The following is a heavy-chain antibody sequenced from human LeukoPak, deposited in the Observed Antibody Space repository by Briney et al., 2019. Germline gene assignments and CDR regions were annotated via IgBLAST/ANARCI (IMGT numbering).Heavy chain of an antibody. V-gene: IGHV1-2*02. J-gene: IGHJ4*02. Sequence: ASVKVSCKASGYTFTGYYMHWVRQAPGQGLEWMGWINPNSGGINYAQKFQGRVTMTRDTSISTAYMELSRLRSDDTAVYYCAMSPINYYDSSGFDYWGQGTLVTVSS. CDR3: AMSPINYYDSSGFDY. CDR2: INPNSGGI. D-gene: IGHD3-22*01. CDR1: GYTFTGYY.